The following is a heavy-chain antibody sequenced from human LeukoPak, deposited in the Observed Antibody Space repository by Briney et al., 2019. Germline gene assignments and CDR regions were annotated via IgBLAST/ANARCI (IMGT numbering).Heavy chain of an antibody. D-gene: IGHD3-22*01. V-gene: IGHV1-46*01. CDR1: GYTFTGYY. Sequence: ASVKVSCKASGYTFTGYYMHWVRQAPGQGLEWMGTINPSGDSTNYAQKFQGRVTMTRDMSTSTVYMKLSSLRSEDTAVYYCARDGNSGYYYVDYWGQGTLVTVSS. CDR3: ARDGNSGYYYVDY. CDR2: INPSGDST. J-gene: IGHJ4*02.